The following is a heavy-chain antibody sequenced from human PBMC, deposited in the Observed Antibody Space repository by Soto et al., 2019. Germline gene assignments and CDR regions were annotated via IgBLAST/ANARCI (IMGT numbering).Heavy chain of an antibody. CDR2: IYYSGST. CDR3: ARDGFTHRYEDY. V-gene: IGHV4-61*01. Sequence: SETLSLTGTVSGGSVSSGSYYWSWVRQPPGKGLEWIGYIYYSGSTNYNPSLKCRVTISVDTSKNQFSLKLSSVTAADTAVYYCARDGFTHRYEDYWGQGALVTVSS. J-gene: IGHJ4*02. CDR1: GGSVSSGSYY. D-gene: IGHD1-1*01.